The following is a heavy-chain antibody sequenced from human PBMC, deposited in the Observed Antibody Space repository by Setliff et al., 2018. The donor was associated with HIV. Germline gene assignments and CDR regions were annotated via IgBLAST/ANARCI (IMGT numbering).Heavy chain of an antibody. CDR1: GGSISSYY. CDR2: IYYSGMT. CDR3: ARRSDWFDP. V-gene: IGHV4-59*08. Sequence: SETLSLTCSVSGGSISSYYWSWIRQPPGKGLEWIGDIYYSGMTNYNPSLQSRVTISLDTSKNQFSLKLSSVTAADTAVYFCARRSDWFDPWGQGTLVTVSS. J-gene: IGHJ5*02.